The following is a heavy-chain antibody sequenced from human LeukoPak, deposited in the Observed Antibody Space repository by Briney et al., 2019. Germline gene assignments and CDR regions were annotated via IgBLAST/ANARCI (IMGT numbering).Heavy chain of an antibody. CDR3: ARQGRPGPFDY. CDR1: GFTFSSYE. J-gene: IGHJ4*02. V-gene: IGHV3-48*03. Sequence: PGGSLRLSCAASGFTFSSYEMNWVRQAPGKGLEWVSYNSSSGSTIYYADSVKGRFTISRDNAKNSLYLQMNSLRAEDTAVYYCARQGRPGPFDYWGQGTLVTVSS. D-gene: IGHD3-10*01. CDR2: NSSSGSTI.